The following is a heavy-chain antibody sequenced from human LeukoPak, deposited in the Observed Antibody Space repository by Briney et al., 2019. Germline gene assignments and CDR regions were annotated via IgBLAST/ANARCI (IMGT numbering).Heavy chain of an antibody. CDR1: GGTFSSYA. J-gene: IGHJ4*02. CDR2: IIPIFGTA. D-gene: IGHD4-23*01. V-gene: IGHV1-69*05. CDR3: ARGTTVETIDY. Sequence: ASVKVSCKASGGTFSSYAISWVRQAPGQGLEWMGGIIPIFGTANYAQKFQGRVTITTDESTSTAYMELSRLRSDDTAVYYCARGTTVETIDYWGQGTLVTVSS.